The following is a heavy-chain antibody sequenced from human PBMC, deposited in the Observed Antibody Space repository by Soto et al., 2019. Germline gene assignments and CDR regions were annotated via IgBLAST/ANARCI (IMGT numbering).Heavy chain of an antibody. Sequence: SGFTFSSYTMNWVRQAPGKGLEWDSGINSGGRTYYADSVKGRFTISRDDSKNTLYLQIINLRAEDTAVYYCANLDWSQLPNNFDYWGQGTLVTVSS. CDR3: ANLDWSQLPNNFDY. D-gene: IGHD1-1*01. J-gene: IGHJ4*02. CDR2: INSGGRT. CDR1: GFTFSSYT. V-gene: IGHV3-23*01.